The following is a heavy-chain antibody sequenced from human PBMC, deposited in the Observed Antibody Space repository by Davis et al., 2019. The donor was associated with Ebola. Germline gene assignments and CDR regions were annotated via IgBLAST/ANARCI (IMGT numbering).Heavy chain of an antibody. J-gene: IGHJ4*02. CDR2: IYYSGST. V-gene: IGHV4-39*07. Sequence: SETLSLTCTVSGGSISSSSYYWGWIRQPPGKGLEWIGSIYYSGSTYYNPSLKSRVTISVDTSKNQFSLKLSSVTAADTAVYYCARERMEPWGYFDYWGQGTLVTVSP. CDR1: GGSISSSSYY. D-gene: IGHD7-27*01. CDR3: ARERMEPWGYFDY.